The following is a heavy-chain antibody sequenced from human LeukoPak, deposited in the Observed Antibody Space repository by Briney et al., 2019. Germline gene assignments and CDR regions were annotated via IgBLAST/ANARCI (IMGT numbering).Heavy chain of an antibody. CDR1: GFIFSGSW. CDR3: TTDTWYSAGH. J-gene: IGHJ4*02. Sequence: GGSLILPCTASGFIFSGSWMAWIRQAPGKGLEWVAIIKKDGSEKYYVDSMKGRFTISRDNAKNSLFLQMNSLRAEDTAIYYCTTDTWYSAGHWGQGTLVTVSS. CDR2: IKKDGSEK. D-gene: IGHD2-15*01. V-gene: IGHV3-7*03.